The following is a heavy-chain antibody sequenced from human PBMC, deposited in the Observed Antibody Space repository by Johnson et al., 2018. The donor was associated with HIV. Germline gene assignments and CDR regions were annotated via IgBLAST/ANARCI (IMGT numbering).Heavy chain of an antibody. J-gene: IGHJ3*02. CDR2: IYSGGST. V-gene: IGHV3-53*01. D-gene: IGHD6-13*01. CDR3: ARGLLAGNDAFDI. CDR1: GFTVSSNY. Sequence: VQLVESGGGLVKPGGSLRLSCAASGFTVSSNYMSWLRQAPGKGLEWVSVIYSGGSTYYADSVKGRFTISRDNSKNTLYLQMNSLRAEDTAVYYCARGLLAGNDAFDIWDQGTMVTVSS.